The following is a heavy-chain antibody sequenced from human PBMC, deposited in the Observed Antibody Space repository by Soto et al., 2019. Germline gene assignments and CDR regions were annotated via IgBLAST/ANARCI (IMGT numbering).Heavy chain of an antibody. D-gene: IGHD3-16*02. CDR3: AGVGGLSARTFDY. CDR2: INHSGST. Sequence: SETLSLTCTVYGGSFSGXYXXCIRQPPGKGLEWIVEINHSGSTNYNPSLKSRVTISVDTYKNEFSLKLSSLTAADTAVYYCAGVGGLSARTFDYWGPGTLVTVSS. V-gene: IGHV4-34*01. CDR1: GGSFSGXY. J-gene: IGHJ4*02.